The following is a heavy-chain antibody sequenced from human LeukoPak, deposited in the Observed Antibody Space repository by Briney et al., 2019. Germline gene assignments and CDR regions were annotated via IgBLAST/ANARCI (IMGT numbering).Heavy chain of an antibody. CDR3: AKGAGGSRIYDAFDI. J-gene: IGHJ3*02. D-gene: IGHD1-26*01. V-gene: IGHV3-9*03. CDR2: ISWNSGSI. Sequence: PGGSLRLSCAASGFTFDDYAMHWVRQAPGKGLEWVSGISWNSGSIGYADSVKGRFTISRDNAKNSLYLQMNSLRAEDMALYYCAKGAGGSRIYDAFDIWGQGTMVTVSS. CDR1: GFTFDDYA.